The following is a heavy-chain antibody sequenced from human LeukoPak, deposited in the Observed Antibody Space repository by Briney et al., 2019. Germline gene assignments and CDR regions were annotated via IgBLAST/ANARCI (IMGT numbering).Heavy chain of an antibody. V-gene: IGHV1-2*02. J-gene: IGHJ6*02. CDR3: AREISDYYYYGMDV. CDR2: INPNSGGT. Sequence: ASVKVSCKASGYTFTGYYMHWVRQAPGQGLEWMGWINPNSGGTNYAQKFQGRDTMTRDTSISTAYMELSRLRSDDTAVYYCAREISDYYYYGMDVWGQGTTVTVSS. CDR1: GYTFTGYY. D-gene: IGHD6-19*01.